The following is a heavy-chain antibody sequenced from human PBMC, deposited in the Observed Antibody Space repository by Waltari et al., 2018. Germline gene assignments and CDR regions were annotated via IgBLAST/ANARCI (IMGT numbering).Heavy chain of an antibody. J-gene: IGHJ4*02. Sequence: QVQLQQWGAGLLKPSETLSLTCAVYGGSFSGYYWSWIRQPPGKGLEWIGEINHVGSTTYNPSLKSRVTISVDTSKNQFSLKLSSVTAADTAVYYCARLFPGIAAAGRVSDYWGQGTLVTVSS. CDR2: INHVGST. V-gene: IGHV4-34*01. D-gene: IGHD6-13*01. CDR1: GGSFSGYY. CDR3: ARLFPGIAAAGRVSDY.